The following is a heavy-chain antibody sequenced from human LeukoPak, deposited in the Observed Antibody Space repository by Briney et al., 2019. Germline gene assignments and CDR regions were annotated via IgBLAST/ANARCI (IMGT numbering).Heavy chain of an antibody. CDR2: IIPIFGTA. Sequence: ASVKVSCKASGGTFSSYAISWVRQAPGQGLEWMGGIIPIFGTANYAQKFQGRVTITTDESTSTAYMELSSLRSEDTAVYYCASTAHYYGSGSRFDYWGQGTLVTVSS. CDR1: GGTFSSYA. CDR3: ASTAHYYGSGSRFDY. D-gene: IGHD3-10*01. V-gene: IGHV1-69*05. J-gene: IGHJ4*02.